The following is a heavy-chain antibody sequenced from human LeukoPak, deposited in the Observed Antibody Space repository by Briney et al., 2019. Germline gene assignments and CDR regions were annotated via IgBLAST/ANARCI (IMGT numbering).Heavy chain of an antibody. Sequence: GGSLRLSCAASGFTFSNAWMSWVRQAPGKGLEWVGRIKSKTDGRTTDYAAPVKGRFTISRDDSKNTLYLQMNSLKTEDTAVYYCTVMYSSGYYWGQETLVTVSS. CDR1: GFTFSNAW. D-gene: IGHD6-19*01. J-gene: IGHJ4*02. V-gene: IGHV3-15*01. CDR2: IKSKTDGRTT. CDR3: TVMYSSGYY.